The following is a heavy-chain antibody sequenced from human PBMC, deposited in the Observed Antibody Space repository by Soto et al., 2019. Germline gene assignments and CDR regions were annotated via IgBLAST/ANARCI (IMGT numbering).Heavy chain of an antibody. CDR2: MNPNSGNT. Sequence: ASVKVSCKASGYTFTSYDINWVRQATGQGLEWMGWMNPNSGNTGYAQKFQGRVTMTRNTSISTAYTELSSLRSEDTAVYYCASPARNYDFWSGYSFDIWGQGTMVTVSS. CDR1: GYTFTSYD. CDR3: ASPARNYDFWSGYSFDI. J-gene: IGHJ3*02. D-gene: IGHD3-3*01. V-gene: IGHV1-8*01.